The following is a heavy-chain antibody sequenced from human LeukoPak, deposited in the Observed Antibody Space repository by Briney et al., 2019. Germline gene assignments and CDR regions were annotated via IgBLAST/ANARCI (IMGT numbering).Heavy chain of an antibody. CDR3: ARTVLWFGEIESGDAFDI. D-gene: IGHD3-10*01. CDR2: ISGSGGST. J-gene: IGHJ3*02. CDR1: GFTFSSYA. Sequence: GGSLRLSCAASGFTFSSYAMSWVRQAPGKGLEWVSAISGSGGSTYYADSVKGRFTISRDNAKNSLYLQMNSLRAEDTAAYYCARTVLWFGEIESGDAFDIWGQGTMVTVSS. V-gene: IGHV3-23*01.